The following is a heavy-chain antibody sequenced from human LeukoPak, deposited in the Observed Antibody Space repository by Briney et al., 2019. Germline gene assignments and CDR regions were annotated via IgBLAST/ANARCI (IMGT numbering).Heavy chain of an antibody. D-gene: IGHD2-21*02. J-gene: IGHJ3*02. Sequence: SETLSLTCTVSGGSISSYYWSWIRQPPGKGLEWIGYIYYSGSTNYNPSLKSRVTISVDTSKNQFSLKLSSVTAADTAVYYCARDLGCGGDCYAFVIWGQGTMVTVSS. CDR2: IYYSGST. CDR1: GGSISSYY. V-gene: IGHV4-59*01. CDR3: ARDLGCGGDCYAFVI.